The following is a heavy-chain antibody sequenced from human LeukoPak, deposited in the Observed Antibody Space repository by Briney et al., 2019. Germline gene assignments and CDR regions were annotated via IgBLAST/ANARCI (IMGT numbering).Heavy chain of an antibody. Sequence: GESLRLSCAASGFTFTTYSMNWVRQAPGKGLEWVSSISPDSGYIYYADSVKGRFTISRDNAKNSLYLQMNSLRAEDTAVYYCARDGYFDYWGQGTLVTVSS. J-gene: IGHJ4*02. V-gene: IGHV3-21*01. CDR1: GFTFTTYS. CDR2: ISPDSGYI. CDR3: ARDGYFDY.